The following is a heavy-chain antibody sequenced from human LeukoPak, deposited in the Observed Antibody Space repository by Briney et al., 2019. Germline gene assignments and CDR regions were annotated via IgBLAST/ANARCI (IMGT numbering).Heavy chain of an antibody. J-gene: IGHJ4*02. CDR3: AKDTPRGYNYSYFDY. D-gene: IGHD5-18*01. Sequence: GGSLRLSCAASGFTFSSYSMNWVRQAPGKGLQWVSSISSSSSYIYYADSVKGRFTISRDNAKNSLYLQMNSLRAEDTAVYYCAKDTPRGYNYSYFDYWGQGTLVTVSS. CDR1: GFTFSSYS. CDR2: ISSSSSYI. V-gene: IGHV3-21*01.